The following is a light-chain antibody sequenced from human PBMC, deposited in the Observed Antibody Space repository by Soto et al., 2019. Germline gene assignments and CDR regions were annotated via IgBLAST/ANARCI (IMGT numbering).Light chain of an antibody. CDR1: SSDIGGNNY. CDR3: NSFTTSRTLL. V-gene: IGLV2-14*01. J-gene: IGLJ3*02. CDR2: DVT. Sequence: QSALTQPASVSGSPGQSITISCAGSSSDIGGNNYVSWYQQHPGKAPKVILHDVTIRPSGVSNRFSGSKSGNSASLTISGLQAEDEAMYYCNSFTTSRTLLFGGGTKVTVL.